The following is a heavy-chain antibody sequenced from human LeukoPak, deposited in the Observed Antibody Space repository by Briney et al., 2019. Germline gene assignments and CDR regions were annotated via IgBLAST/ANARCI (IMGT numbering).Heavy chain of an antibody. D-gene: IGHD1-26*01. Sequence: ASAQDSCKASGCTFTCNYVDWVRQAPGQGLQWMGWINPNSGGTNYAQKFQGRVTMTRDTSISTAYMELSRLRSDDTAVYYCAREKWELLGREDYYYGMDVWGQGTTVTVSS. CDR2: INPNSGGT. J-gene: IGHJ6*02. CDR1: GCTFTCNY. CDR3: AREKWELLGREDYYYGMDV. V-gene: IGHV1-2*02.